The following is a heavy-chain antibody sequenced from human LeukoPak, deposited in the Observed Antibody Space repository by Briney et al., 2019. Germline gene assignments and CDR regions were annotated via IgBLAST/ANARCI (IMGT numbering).Heavy chain of an antibody. D-gene: IGHD2-21*01. CDR1: GFTFNNAW. CDR3: TTDPSSYSRDGY. Sequence: PGRSLRLSCAASGFTFNNAWMNWVRQAPGKGLEWVGRIKSKTDGGTTDYAAPVKGRFTISRDDSKNTVFLQMNDLKAEDTAVYYCTTDPSSYSRDGYWGQGTLVTVSS. CDR2: IKSKTDGGTT. J-gene: IGHJ4*02. V-gene: IGHV3-15*07.